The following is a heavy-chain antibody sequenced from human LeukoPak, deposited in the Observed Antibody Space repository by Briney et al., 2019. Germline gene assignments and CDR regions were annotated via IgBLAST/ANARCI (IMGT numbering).Heavy chain of an antibody. CDR1: GFTFSSYS. CDR2: IVTSEST. V-gene: IGHV4-59*01. CDR3: ARVPGRWCTEECYYYMDV. J-gene: IGHJ6*03. D-gene: IGHD2-8*02. Sequence: LRLSCAPAGFTFSSYSMNSVQQAPGNGLEWIVYIVTSESTSSTTCLKSRVTISVDTSRNKPTLKLNSVTAADTAVYYCARVPGRWCTEECYYYMDVWGKGTTVTVSS.